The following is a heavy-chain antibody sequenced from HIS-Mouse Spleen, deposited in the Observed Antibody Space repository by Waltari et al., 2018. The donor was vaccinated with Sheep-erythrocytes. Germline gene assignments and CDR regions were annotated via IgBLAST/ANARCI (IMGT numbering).Heavy chain of an antibody. Sequence: QVQLQESGPGLVKPSQTLSLTCTVSGGSISSGGYYWSWIRQHPGKGLEWIGYIYYSGSTDYNPYLKRRVTISVDTSKNQFSRKLSSVTAADTAVYYCARALIITMVRGVTSNWFDPWGQGTLVTVSS. V-gene: IGHV4-31*03. CDR2: IYYSGST. J-gene: IGHJ5*02. CDR1: GGSISSGGYY. D-gene: IGHD3-10*01. CDR3: ARALIITMVRGVTSNWFDP.